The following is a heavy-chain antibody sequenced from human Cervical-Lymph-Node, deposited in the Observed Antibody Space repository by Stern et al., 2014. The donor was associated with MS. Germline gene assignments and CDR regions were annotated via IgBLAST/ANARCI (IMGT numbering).Heavy chain of an antibody. CDR3: AREATRIVVDIDY. CDR2: LSPNSDDP. J-gene: IGHJ4*02. CDR1: GYTFTAFF. V-gene: IGHV1-2*06. D-gene: IGHD3-22*01. Sequence: QDQVVQSGTKMQKPGASVKVSCKASGYTFTAFFIHWVRQVPGQGLEWMGRLSPNSDDPTYAQNFQDRITLTKDTSIGTTYLELSRLTSADTAVYYCAREATRIVVDIDYWGQGTQVIVSS.